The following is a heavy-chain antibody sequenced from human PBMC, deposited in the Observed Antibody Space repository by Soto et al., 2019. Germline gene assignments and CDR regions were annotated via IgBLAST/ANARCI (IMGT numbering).Heavy chain of an antibody. CDR2: IFHGGGT. J-gene: IGHJ4*02. CDR1: GESFSGYY. Sequence: SETLSLTCDVSGESFSGYYWSWIRQPPGKGLEWIGQIFHGGGTNYSPSLKSRVTISVDTSKNQFSLELTSVTAADTAVYYCARPHYDSNTFYSFFDYWGQGTLVTVSS. CDR3: ARPHYDSNTFYSFFDY. D-gene: IGHD3-22*01. V-gene: IGHV4-34*12.